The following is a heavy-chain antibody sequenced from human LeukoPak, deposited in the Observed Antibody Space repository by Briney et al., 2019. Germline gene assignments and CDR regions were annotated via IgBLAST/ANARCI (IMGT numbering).Heavy chain of an antibody. D-gene: IGHD2-2*01. CDR1: GFTFSDYY. J-gene: IGHJ5*02. V-gene: IGHV3-11*01. Sequence: NPGGSLRLSCAASGFTFSDYYMSWIRQAPGKGLEWVSYISSSGSTIYYADSVKGRFTISRDNAKNSLYLQMNSLRAEDTAVYYCARTRVVPAAMENNWFDPWGQGTLVIVSS. CDR2: ISSSGSTI. CDR3: ARTRVVPAAMENNWFDP.